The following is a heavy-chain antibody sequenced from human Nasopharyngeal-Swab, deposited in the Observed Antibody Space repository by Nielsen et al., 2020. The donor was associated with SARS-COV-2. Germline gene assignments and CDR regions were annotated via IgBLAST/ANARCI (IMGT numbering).Heavy chain of an antibody. CDR1: GYTLTELS. D-gene: IGHD3-3*01. CDR3: ARGTVSYYDFWSGFDMDV. CDR2: FDPEDGET. J-gene: IGHJ6*03. V-gene: IGHV1-24*01. Sequence: ASVKVSCKVSGYTLTELSMHWVRQAPGKGLEWMGGFDPEDGETIYAQKFQGRVTMTRNTSISTAYMELSSLRSEDTAVYYCARGTVSYYDFWSGFDMDVWGKGTTVTVSS.